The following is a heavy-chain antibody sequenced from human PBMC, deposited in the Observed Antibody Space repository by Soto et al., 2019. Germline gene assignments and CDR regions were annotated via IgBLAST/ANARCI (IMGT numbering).Heavy chain of an antibody. CDR1: GDSISNLDYF. CDR3: ARGRYCLTGRCFPNWFDS. V-gene: IGHV4-30-4*01. Sequence: SESLSLTCSVSGDSISNLDYFWAWIRQPPGQALEYIGYIYKSATAYYNPSFESRVAISVDTSKSQFSLNVTSVTAADTAVYFCARGRYCLTGRCFPNWFDSWGQGALVTVSS. CDR2: IYKSATA. D-gene: IGHD7-27*01. J-gene: IGHJ5*01.